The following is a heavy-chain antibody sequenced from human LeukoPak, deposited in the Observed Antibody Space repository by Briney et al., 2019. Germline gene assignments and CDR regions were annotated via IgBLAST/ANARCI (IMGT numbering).Heavy chain of an antibody. CDR3: ARQPIAVAASGWFDP. J-gene: IGHJ5*02. V-gene: IGHV1-18*01. CDR1: GGTFSSYA. CDR2: ISAYNGNT. D-gene: IGHD6-19*01. Sequence: ASVKVSCKASGGTFSSYAISWVRQAPGQGLEWMGWISAYNGNTNYAQKLQGRVTMTTDTSTSTAYMELRSLRSDDTAVYYCARQPIAVAASGWFDPWGQRTLVTVSS.